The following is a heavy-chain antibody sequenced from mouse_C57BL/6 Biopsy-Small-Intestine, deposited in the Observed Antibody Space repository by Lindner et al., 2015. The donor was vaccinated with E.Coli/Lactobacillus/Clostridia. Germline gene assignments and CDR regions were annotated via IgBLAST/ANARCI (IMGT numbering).Heavy chain of an antibody. J-gene: IGHJ1*03. CDR2: IYPGDGDT. CDR1: GYALSSSW. D-gene: IGHD2-5*01. V-gene: IGHV1-82*01. Sequence: VQLQESGPELVKPGASVKISCKASGYALSSSWMNWVKQRPGKGLEWIGRIYPGDGDTNYNGKFKGKATLTADKSSSTAYMQLSSLTSEDSAVYFCARQAYYSNYVNFDVWGTGTTVTVSS. CDR3: ARQAYYSNYVNFDV.